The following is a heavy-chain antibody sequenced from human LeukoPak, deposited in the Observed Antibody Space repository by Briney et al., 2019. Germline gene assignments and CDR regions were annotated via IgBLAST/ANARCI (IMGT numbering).Heavy chain of an antibody. CDR1: GFTFSSYW. CDR3: AKDDRGYHQDYDY. J-gene: IGHJ4*02. CDR2: IKQDGGEK. D-gene: IGHD3-22*01. V-gene: IGHV3-7*03. Sequence: GGSLRLSCAASGFTFSSYWMSWVRQAPGKGLEWVANIKQDGGEKYYVDSVKGRFTISRDNAKNSLYLQMNSLRAEDTALYYCAKDDRGYHQDYDYWGQGGLVTVSS.